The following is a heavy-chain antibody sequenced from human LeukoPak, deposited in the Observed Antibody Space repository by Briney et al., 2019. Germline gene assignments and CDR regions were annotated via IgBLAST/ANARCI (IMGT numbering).Heavy chain of an antibody. CDR3: ARTMVRGVIISDYYGMDV. V-gene: IGHV4-34*01. CDR1: GGSFSGYY. Sequence: IPSETLSLTCAVYGGSFSGYYWSWIRQPPGKGLEWIGEINHSGSTNYNPSLKSRVTISVDTSKNQFSLKLSSVTAADTAVYYCARTMVRGVIISDYYGMDVWGKGTTVTVSS. CDR2: INHSGST. J-gene: IGHJ6*04. D-gene: IGHD3-10*01.